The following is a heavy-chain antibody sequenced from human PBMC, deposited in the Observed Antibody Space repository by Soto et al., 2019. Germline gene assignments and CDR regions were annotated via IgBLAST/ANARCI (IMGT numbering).Heavy chain of an antibody. CDR2: ISYDGSNK. CDR3: ARDRRRWLQLYYYYYGMDV. V-gene: IGHV3-30-3*01. Sequence: GGVLRLSCAATGFTFSSYAMHWVRQAPGKGLEWVAVISYDGSNKYYADSVKGRFTISRDNSKNTLYLQMNSLRAEDTAVYYCARDRRRWLQLYYYYYGMDVWGQGTTVTVSS. D-gene: IGHD5-12*01. J-gene: IGHJ6*02. CDR1: GFTFSSYA.